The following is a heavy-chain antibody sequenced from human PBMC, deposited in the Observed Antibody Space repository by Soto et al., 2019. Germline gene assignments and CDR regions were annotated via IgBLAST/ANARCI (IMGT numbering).Heavy chain of an antibody. D-gene: IGHD3-10*01. Sequence: QVQLQESGPGLVKPSQTLSLTCTVSGGSISSGGYYWSWIRQHPGKGLEWIGYIYYSGSTYYNPSLKSRXXXXXXXXXXXXXXXXXXXXXXXXXXYYCAXXXXFDYWGQGTLVTVSS. CDR1: GGSISSGGYY. CDR2: IYYSGST. CDR3: CAXXXXFDY. J-gene: IGHJ4*02. V-gene: IGHV4-31*03.